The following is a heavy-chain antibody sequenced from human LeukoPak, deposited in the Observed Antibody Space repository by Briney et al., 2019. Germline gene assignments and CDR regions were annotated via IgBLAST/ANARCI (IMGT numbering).Heavy chain of an antibody. Sequence: KPSETLSLTCAVSGYSISSGYYWGWIRQPPGKGLEWIGSIYHSGSTYYNPSRKSRVTISVDTSKNQFSLKLSSVTAADTAVYYCAGLQLRYDFWSGYYRDNWFDPWGQGTLVTVSS. CDR3: AGLQLRYDFWSGYYRDNWFDP. CDR1: GYSISSGYY. J-gene: IGHJ5*02. D-gene: IGHD3-3*01. V-gene: IGHV4-38-2*01. CDR2: IYHSGST.